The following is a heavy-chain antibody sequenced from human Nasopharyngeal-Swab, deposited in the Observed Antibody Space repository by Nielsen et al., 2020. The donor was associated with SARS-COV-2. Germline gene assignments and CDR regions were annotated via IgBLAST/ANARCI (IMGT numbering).Heavy chain of an antibody. CDR1: GFTLSSYW. J-gene: IGHJ6*02. D-gene: IGHD6-13*01. CDR2: IKQDGSEK. Sequence: GESLKISCAASGFTLSSYWMSWVRQAPGKGPEWVANIKQDGSEKYYVDSVKGRFTISRDNAKNSLYLQMNRLRAEDTAVYYCARDYYSSSSSWYDYYYYGMDVWGQGTTVTVSS. CDR3: ARDYYSSSSSWYDYYYYGMDV. V-gene: IGHV3-7*03.